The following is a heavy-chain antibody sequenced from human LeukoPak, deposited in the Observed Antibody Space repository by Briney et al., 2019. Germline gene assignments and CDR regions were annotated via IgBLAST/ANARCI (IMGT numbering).Heavy chain of an antibody. D-gene: IGHD4-17*01. CDR3: ATYNNDYGDYDYFDY. CDR2: IYYSGST. J-gene: IGHJ4*02. CDR1: GGSFSGYY. Sequence: KPSETLSLTCAVYGGSFSGYYWTWIRQPPGKGLEWIGSIYYSGSTYYNPSLKSRVTISVDTSKNQFSLKLSSVTAADTAVYYCATYNNDYGDYDYFDYWGQGTLVTVSS. V-gene: IGHV4-34*01.